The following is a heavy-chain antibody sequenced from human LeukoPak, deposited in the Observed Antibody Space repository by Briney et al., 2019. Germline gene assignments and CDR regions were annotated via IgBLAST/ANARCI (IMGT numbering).Heavy chain of an antibody. J-gene: IGHJ3*02. CDR2: IYYSGST. CDR3: ASTEVLTADAFDI. V-gene: IGHV4-39*01. D-gene: IGHD7-27*01. CDR1: GGSISSSSYY. Sequence: HSETLSLTCTVSGGSISSSSYYWGWIRQPPGKGLEWIGSIYYSGSTYYNPSLKSRVTISVDTSKNQFSLKLSSVTAADTAVYYCASTEVLTADAFDIWGQGTMVTVSS.